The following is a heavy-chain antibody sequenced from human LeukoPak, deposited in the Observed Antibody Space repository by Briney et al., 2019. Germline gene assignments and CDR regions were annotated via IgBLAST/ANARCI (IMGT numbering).Heavy chain of an antibody. CDR3: ARTPDY. J-gene: IGHJ4*02. CDR2: ISRNSGSI. V-gene: IGHV3-9*01. D-gene: IGHD1-14*01. Sequence: PGRSLRLSCAASGFTFDDYAMHWVRQAPGKGLEWVSGISRNSGSIGYADSVKGRFTISRDNAKNSLYLQMNSLRAEDTAVYYCARTPDYWGQGTLVTVSS. CDR1: GFTFDDYA.